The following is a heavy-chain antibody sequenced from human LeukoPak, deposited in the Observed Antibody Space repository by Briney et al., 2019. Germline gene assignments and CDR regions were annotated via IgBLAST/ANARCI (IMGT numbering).Heavy chain of an antibody. Sequence: PSETLSLTCTVVSGGSISSSSYYWGWIRQPPGKGLEWIGSFYYSGSTYYNPSLKSRVTISADTSKNQFSLKLSSVTAADTAVYYCARGRKSWLQQRLDYYYYMDVWGKGTTVTVSS. D-gene: IGHD6-25*01. CDR1: GGSISSSSYY. V-gene: IGHV4-39*07. J-gene: IGHJ6*03. CDR2: FYYSGST. CDR3: ARGRKSWLQQRLDYYYYMDV.